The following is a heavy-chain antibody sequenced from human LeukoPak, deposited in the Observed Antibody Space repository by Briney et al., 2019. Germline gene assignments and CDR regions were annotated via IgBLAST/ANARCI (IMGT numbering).Heavy chain of an antibody. CDR2: ISGSGGST. CDR1: GFTFSSYG. V-gene: IGHV3-23*01. J-gene: IGHJ4*02. D-gene: IGHD3-9*01. CDR3: ARDRHVYYDILTGYASYFEY. Sequence: GGSLRLSCAASGFTFSSYGMSWVRQAPGKGLEWVSAISGSGGSTYYADSVKGRFTISRDNSKNTRYLQMNSLRPEDTAVYYCARDRHVYYDILTGYASYFEYWGQGALVTVSS.